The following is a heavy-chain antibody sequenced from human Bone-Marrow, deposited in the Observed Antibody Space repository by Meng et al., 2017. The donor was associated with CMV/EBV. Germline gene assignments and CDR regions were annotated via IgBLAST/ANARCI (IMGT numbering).Heavy chain of an antibody. Sequence: QVKLVQSGAEVKKPGASVKVSCKVSGYTLTELSMHWVRQAPGKGLEWMGGFDPEDGETIYAQKFQGRVTMTEDTSTDTAYMELSSLRSEDTAVYYCATDHFRRYSSSWRFDYWGQGTLVTVSS. CDR1: GYTLTELS. J-gene: IGHJ4*02. V-gene: IGHV1-24*01. CDR3: ATDHFRRYSSSWRFDY. D-gene: IGHD6-13*01. CDR2: FDPEDGET.